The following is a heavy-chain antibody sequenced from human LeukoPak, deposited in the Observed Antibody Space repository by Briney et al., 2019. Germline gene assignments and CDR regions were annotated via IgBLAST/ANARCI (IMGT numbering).Heavy chain of an antibody. D-gene: IGHD3-22*01. J-gene: IGHJ4*02. CDR2: ISSSSSYI. Sequence: GGSLRLSCAASGFTFSSYSMNWVRQAPGKGLEWVSSISSSSSYIYYADSVKGRFTISRDNAKNSLYLQMNSLRAEDTAVYYCARDGSEDYYDSSGYYGIYYWGQGTLVTVSS. CDR3: ARDGSEDYYDSSGYYGIYY. V-gene: IGHV3-21*01. CDR1: GFTFSSYS.